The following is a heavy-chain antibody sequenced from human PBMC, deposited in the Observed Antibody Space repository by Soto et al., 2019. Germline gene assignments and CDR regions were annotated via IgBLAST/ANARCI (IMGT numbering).Heavy chain of an antibody. J-gene: IGHJ4*02. CDR3: ARGVTAGVDY. CDR2: RQPSSGRT. D-gene: IGHD1-26*01. V-gene: IGHV1-8*01. CDR1: GYSFTSLD. Sequence: QVQLVQSGAEVREPGASVKVSCKASGYSFTSLDINWVRQTTGQGLEWMGWRQPSSGRTGDAQKFQGRVTMTRDTSINTAYMELSSLTSDDTAFYYCARGVTAGVDYWGQGTLVTVSS.